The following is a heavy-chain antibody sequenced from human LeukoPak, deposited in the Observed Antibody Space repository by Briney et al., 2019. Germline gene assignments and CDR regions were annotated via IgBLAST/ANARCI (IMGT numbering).Heavy chain of an antibody. J-gene: IGHJ5*02. Sequence: GLCLRLSCAASRFTFSNHCMNGVRHAPGMGLEGGSDIGPSGTSTSYAGSVTGRSTISRDNSKNTVYLQMNSLRADDTAVYYCAKDWAWGWFDPWGQGTLVTVSS. CDR1: RFTFSNHC. CDR3: AKDWAWGWFDP. CDR2: IGPSGTST. D-gene: IGHD3-16*01. V-gene: IGHV3-23*01.